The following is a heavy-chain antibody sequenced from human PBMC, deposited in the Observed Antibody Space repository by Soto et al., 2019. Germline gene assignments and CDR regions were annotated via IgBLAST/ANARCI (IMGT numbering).Heavy chain of an antibody. D-gene: IGHD6-19*01. CDR2: IYGGGTT. Sequence: EVQLVESGGGLIQPGGSLRLSCAASGFTVSSKYMTWVRQAPGKGLQWVSVIYGGGTTYYADSVKGRFTISRDNSKNTLYLQMNSLRAEETAVYYCVQTTGWPGFAFWGQGTLVTVSS. CDR1: GFTVSSKY. J-gene: IGHJ4*02. CDR3: VQTTGWPGFAF. V-gene: IGHV3-53*01.